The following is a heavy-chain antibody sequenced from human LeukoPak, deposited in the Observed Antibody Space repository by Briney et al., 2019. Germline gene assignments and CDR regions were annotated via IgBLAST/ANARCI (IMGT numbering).Heavy chain of an antibody. CDR1: GGSISSSSFN. J-gene: IGHJ3*02. Sequence: PSETLSLTCTVSGGSISSSSFNWGWIRQPPGKGLEWIGSVYHSGNTYYNPSLKSRVTISADTSNNQFSLKLSSVTAADTAVFYCAGRSYHFDSNPPPRGAFDIWGQGTMVTVSS. V-gene: IGHV4-39*01. CDR3: AGRSYHFDSNPPPRGAFDI. D-gene: IGHD3-22*01. CDR2: VYHSGNT.